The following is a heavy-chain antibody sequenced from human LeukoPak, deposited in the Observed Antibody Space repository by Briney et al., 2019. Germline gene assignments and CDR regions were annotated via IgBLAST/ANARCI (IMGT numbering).Heavy chain of an antibody. D-gene: IGHD2-15*01. CDR2: IYPGDSDT. V-gene: IGHV5-51*01. CDR3: ARRYCIGGNCRYYIDY. Sequence: GESLKISCKGSGYSFTNYWIGWVRQMPGKGLEWMGIIYPGDSDTRYSPSFQGQVTISADKPINTAYLQWSSLKASDTAMYYCARRYCIGGNCRYYIDYWGQGTLVTVSS. J-gene: IGHJ4*02. CDR1: GYSFTNYW.